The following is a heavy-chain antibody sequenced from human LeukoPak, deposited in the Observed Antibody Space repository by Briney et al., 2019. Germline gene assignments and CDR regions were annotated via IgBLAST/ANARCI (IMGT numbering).Heavy chain of an antibody. J-gene: IGHJ6*02. CDR3: GRDRGRIAAAGRTYYYGMDV. CDR1: GDSVSSNSAA. CDR2: TYYRSKWYN. V-gene: IGHV6-1*01. D-gene: IGHD6-13*01. Sequence: SQTLSLTCAISGDSVSSNSAAWNWIRQSPSRGLEWLGRTYYRSKWYNDYAVSVKSRITINPDTSKNQFSLQLNSVTPEDTAVYYCGRDRGRIAAAGRTYYYGMDVWGQGTTVTVSS.